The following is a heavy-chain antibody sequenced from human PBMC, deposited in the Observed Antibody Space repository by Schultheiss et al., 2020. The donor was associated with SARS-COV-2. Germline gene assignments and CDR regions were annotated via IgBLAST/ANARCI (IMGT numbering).Heavy chain of an antibody. CDR3: ARVGELYYDFWSGQDWYFDL. D-gene: IGHD3-3*01. Sequence: SETLSLTCTVSGGSISSYYWSWIRQPPGKGLEWIGEINHSGSTNYNPSLKSRVTISVDTSKNQFSLKLSSVTASDTAVYYCARVGELYYDFWSGQDWYFDLWGRGSLVTVAS. CDR2: INHSGST. CDR1: GGSISSYY. V-gene: IGHV4-59*01. J-gene: IGHJ2*01.